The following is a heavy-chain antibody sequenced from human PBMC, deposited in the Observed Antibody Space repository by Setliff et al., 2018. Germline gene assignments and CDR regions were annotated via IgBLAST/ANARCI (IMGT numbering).Heavy chain of an antibody. Sequence: PGGSLRLSCAASGLTFSTYWMSWVRQAPGKGLEWVANINQDGSQKYYVGSVRGRFTISRDNAKSSLYLQMNSLRGEDTAMYYCARDYLSRWWNEPPLYFDDWGPGVLVTVSS. CDR3: ARDYLSRWWNEPPLYFDD. D-gene: IGHD1-1*01. J-gene: IGHJ4*01. V-gene: IGHV3-7*01. CDR2: INQDGSQK. CDR1: GLTFSTYW.